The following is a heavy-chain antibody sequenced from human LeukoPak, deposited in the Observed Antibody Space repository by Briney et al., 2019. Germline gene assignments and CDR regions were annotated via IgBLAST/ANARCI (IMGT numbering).Heavy chain of an antibody. Sequence: PSETLSLTCTVSGGSISNYYWSWIRQPPGKGLEWIGYIFYSGSTNYNPSLKSRVTISVDTSKNQFSLKVTSLTAADTAVYYCARGGSSGYDPFDYWGQGTLVIVSS. CDR1: GGSISNYY. D-gene: IGHD5-12*01. CDR2: IFYSGST. J-gene: IGHJ4*02. CDR3: ARGGSSGYDPFDY. V-gene: IGHV4-59*01.